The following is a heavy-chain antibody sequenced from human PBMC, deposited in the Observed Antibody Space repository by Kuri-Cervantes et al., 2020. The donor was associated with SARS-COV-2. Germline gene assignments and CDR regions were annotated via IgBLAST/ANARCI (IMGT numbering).Heavy chain of an antibody. J-gene: IGHJ4*02. CDR2: ISSSGSTI. Sequence: GGSLRLSCAASGFTFSSYSMNWVRQAPGKGLEWVSYISSSGSTIYYADSVKGRFTISRDNAKNSLYLQMNSLRAEDTAVYYCARDFYFIAVAGTRNTYWGQGTLVTVSS. CDR1: GFTFSSYS. V-gene: IGHV3-48*01. D-gene: IGHD6-19*01. CDR3: ARDFYFIAVAGTRNTY.